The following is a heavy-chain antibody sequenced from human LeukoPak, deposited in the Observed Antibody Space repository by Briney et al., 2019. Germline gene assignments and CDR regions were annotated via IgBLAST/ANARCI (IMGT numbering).Heavy chain of an antibody. CDR1: VGSISSSSYY. D-gene: IGHD6-19*01. J-gene: IGHJ4*02. V-gene: IGHV4-39*01. Sequence: SETLSLTCTVSVGSISSSSYYWGWVRRPPGKGVEWVGSIYYSESTYYSRSIKSRVTICVDKSKLKFSLKVSSVTAAGTTVYYCARLHGYSSGWYFDYWGQGTLVTVSS. CDR3: ARLHGYSSGWYFDY. CDR2: IYYSEST.